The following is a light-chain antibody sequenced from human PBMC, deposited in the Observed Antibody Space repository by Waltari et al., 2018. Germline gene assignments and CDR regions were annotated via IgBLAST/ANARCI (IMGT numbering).Light chain of an antibody. CDR3: QQYNSYST. J-gene: IGKJ1*01. CDR1: QSISNY. Sequence: DIQMTQSPSTLSASVGDRVTITCRANQSISNYLAWYQQKPGKAPKLLIYMASSLESGVPSRFSGSGSGTEFTLTISSLQPDDFATYYCQQYNSYSTFGQGTKVEIK. V-gene: IGKV1-5*03. CDR2: MAS.